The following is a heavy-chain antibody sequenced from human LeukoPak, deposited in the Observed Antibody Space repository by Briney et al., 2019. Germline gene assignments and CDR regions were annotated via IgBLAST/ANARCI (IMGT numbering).Heavy chain of an antibody. J-gene: IGHJ4*02. V-gene: IGHV3-23*01. Sequence: GGSLRLSCAASGFSFSTNFMYWVRQAPGKGLEWVSGITDSSDYTFYADSAKGRFTISRDNSKKTLYLQMSSLRGEDTAVYYCANQRSALTRYWGQGTLVTVSS. CDR3: ANQRSALTRY. CDR2: ITDSSDYT. CDR1: GFSFSTNF. D-gene: IGHD5-24*01.